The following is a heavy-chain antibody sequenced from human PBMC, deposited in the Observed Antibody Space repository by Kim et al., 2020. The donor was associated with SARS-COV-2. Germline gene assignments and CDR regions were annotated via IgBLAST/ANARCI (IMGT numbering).Heavy chain of an antibody. V-gene: IGHV3-30*18. J-gene: IGHJ4*02. D-gene: IGHD3-22*01. CDR1: GFTFSSYG. Sequence: GGSLRLSCAASGFTFSSYGMHWVRQAPGRGLEWVALISYDASNKYYADSVKGRFTISRDNSKNTLYLQMNSLRAEDTAVYYCAKDHDDSSGYYYDAPDYWGQGTLVTVSS. CDR3: AKDHDDSSGYYYDAPDY. CDR2: ISYDASNK.